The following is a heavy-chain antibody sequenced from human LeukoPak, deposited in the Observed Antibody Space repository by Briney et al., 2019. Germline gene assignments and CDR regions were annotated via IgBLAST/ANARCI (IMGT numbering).Heavy chain of an antibody. Sequence: ASVKVSCKASGGTFSTYAISWVRQAPGQGLEWMGGIIPIFGTANYAQKFQGRVTITADESTSTGYMELSSLRSEDTAVYYCARSRGGIAAAGVDYWGQGTLVTVSS. J-gene: IGHJ4*02. CDR2: IIPIFGTA. CDR3: ARSRGGIAAAGVDY. V-gene: IGHV1-69*13. D-gene: IGHD6-13*01. CDR1: GGTFSTYA.